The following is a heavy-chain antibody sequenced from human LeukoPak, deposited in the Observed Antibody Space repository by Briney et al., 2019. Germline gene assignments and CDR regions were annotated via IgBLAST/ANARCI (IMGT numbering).Heavy chain of an antibody. V-gene: IGHV1-2*02. CDR2: INPNSGGT. J-gene: IGHJ5*02. CDR3: ARPYYYERFDP. Sequence: ASVKVSCKAAGYTFTGYYMHWVRQAPGQGLAWMGWINPNSGGTNYAQKFQGRVTMTRDTSISTAYMELSRLRSDDTAVYYCARPYYYERFDPWGQGTLVTVSS. D-gene: IGHD3-22*01. CDR1: GYTFTGYY.